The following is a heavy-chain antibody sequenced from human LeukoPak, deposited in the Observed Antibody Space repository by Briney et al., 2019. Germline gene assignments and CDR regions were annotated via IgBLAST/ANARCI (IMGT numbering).Heavy chain of an antibody. D-gene: IGHD6-13*01. CDR1: GYTFTGYY. Sequence: ASVNVSCKASGYTFTGYYMHWVRQAPGQGLVWMGWSNPNSGGTNYAQKFQGRVTMTRDTSISTAYMELSRLRSDDTAVYYCARGGWFFIAAAGTSYYYYYMDVWGKGTTVTVSS. V-gene: IGHV1-2*02. CDR2: SNPNSGGT. CDR3: ARGGWFFIAAAGTSYYYYYMDV. J-gene: IGHJ6*03.